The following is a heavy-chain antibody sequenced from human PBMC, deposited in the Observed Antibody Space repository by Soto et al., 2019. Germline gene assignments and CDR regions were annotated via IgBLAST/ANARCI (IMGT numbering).Heavy chain of an antibody. D-gene: IGHD4-4*01. Sequence: ASVKVSCKASGGTFSSYAISWVRQAPGQGLEWMGGMNPIFGNASYAQKFQGRVTMTGNTSISTAYMELSSLRSEDTAVYYCARRDYIVDYWGQGTLVTVSS. CDR3: ARRDYIVDY. CDR2: MNPIFGNA. V-gene: IGHV1-8*02. CDR1: GGTFSSYA. J-gene: IGHJ4*02.